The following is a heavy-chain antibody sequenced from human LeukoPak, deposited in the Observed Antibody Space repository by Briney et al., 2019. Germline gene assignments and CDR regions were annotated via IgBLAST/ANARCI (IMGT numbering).Heavy chain of an antibody. V-gene: IGHV3-48*03. CDR3: ARGEDYDYVWGSYRYTFFDY. J-gene: IGHJ4*02. CDR2: ISSSGSTI. CDR1: GFTFSSYE. D-gene: IGHD3-16*02. Sequence: GGSLRLSCAASGFTFSSYEMNWVRQAPGKGLEWVSYISSSGSTIYYADSVKGRFTISRDNAKNSLYLQMNSLRAEDTAVYYCARGEDYDYVWGSYRYTFFDYWGQGTLVTVSS.